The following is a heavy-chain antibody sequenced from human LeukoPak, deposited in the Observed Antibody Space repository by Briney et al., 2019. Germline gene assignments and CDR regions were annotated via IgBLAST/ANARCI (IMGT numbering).Heavy chain of an antibody. V-gene: IGHV4-59*01. D-gene: IGHD3-3*01. Sequence: SETLSLTCTVSGGSISSYYWSWIRQPPGKGLEWIGYIYYSGSTNYNPSLKSRVTISVDTSKNQFSLKLSSVTAADTAVYYCARDGYDFWSGYHNWFDPWSQGTLVTVSS. CDR1: GGSISSYY. CDR2: IYYSGST. J-gene: IGHJ5*02. CDR3: ARDGYDFWSGYHNWFDP.